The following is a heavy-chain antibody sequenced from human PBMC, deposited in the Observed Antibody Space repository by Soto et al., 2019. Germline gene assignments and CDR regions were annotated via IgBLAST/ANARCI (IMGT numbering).Heavy chain of an antibody. J-gene: IGHJ5*02. CDR3: ARWYGFWFDP. V-gene: IGHV3-23*01. D-gene: IGHD3-10*01. CDR2: VSGSGDST. Sequence: PGGSLRLSCAASGFTFSSYAMSWVRQAPGKGLEWVSTVSGSGDSTYHADSVKGRFTISRDNSKNTLYLQMNSLRAEDTAVYYCARWYGFWFDPWGQGTLVTVSS. CDR1: GFTFSSYA.